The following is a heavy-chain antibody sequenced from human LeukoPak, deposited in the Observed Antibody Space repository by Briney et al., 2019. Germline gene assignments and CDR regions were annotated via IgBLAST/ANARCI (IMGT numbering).Heavy chain of an antibody. Sequence: SVKVSCKASGGTFSSTTINWVRQAPGQGLEWMGGIIPIFGTANYAQKFQGRVTITADESTSTAYMELSSLRSEDTAVYYCASGSPYYYDSSGYSTAFDIWGQGTMVTVSS. CDR1: GGTFSSTT. CDR3: ASGSPYYYDSSGYSTAFDI. V-gene: IGHV1-69*13. CDR2: IIPIFGTA. J-gene: IGHJ3*02. D-gene: IGHD3-22*01.